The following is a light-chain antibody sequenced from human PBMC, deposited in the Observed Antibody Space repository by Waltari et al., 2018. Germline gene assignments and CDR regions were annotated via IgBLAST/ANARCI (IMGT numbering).Light chain of an antibody. J-gene: IGLJ2*01. CDR1: NSDIGNYNY. V-gene: IGLV2-14*01. CDR3: NSYTSRSTVV. CDR2: EVT. Sequence: QSALTQPASVSWSPGQSITISCTGTNSDIGNYNYVSWYQQHPGKVPKLIIYEVTNRPSGVSNRFSGSKSGNTASLTISGLQAEDEADYYCNSYTSRSTVVFGGGTKLTVL.